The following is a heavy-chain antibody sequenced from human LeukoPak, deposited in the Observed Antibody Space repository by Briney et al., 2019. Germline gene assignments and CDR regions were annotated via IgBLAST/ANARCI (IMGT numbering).Heavy chain of an antibody. V-gene: IGHV3-33*06. J-gene: IGHJ4*02. D-gene: IGHD3-10*01. CDR1: GFTFSNYG. CDR2: IWYDGSNK. Sequence: GGSLRLSCAASGFTFSNYGMHWVRQAPGKGLEWVAVIWYDGSNKYYADSVKGRFTIARDNPKNTVYLQMNSLRAEDTAKCYCAKDTAGRFDYWGQGTLVTVSS. CDR3: AKDTAGRFDY.